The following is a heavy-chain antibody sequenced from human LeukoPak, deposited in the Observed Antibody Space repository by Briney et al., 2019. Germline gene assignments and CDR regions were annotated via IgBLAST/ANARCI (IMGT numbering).Heavy chain of an antibody. V-gene: IGHV3-11*01. D-gene: IGHD2-21*02. J-gene: IGHJ4*02. CDR3: AKWGPYCVGDYCPALDS. CDR1: GFPFSDYY. CDR2: IGGSGTNI. Sequence: GGSLRLSCAASGFPFSDYYMSWIRQAPGKGLEWVSYIGGSGTNIYYADSVKGRFTISRDNARNSLYLQMNSLRADDTAVYYCAKWGPYCVGDYCPALDSWGPGTLVTVSS.